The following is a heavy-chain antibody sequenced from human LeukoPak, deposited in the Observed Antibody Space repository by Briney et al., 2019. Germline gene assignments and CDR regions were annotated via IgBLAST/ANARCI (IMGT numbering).Heavy chain of an antibody. CDR2: IYSSGST. CDR3: VREGGNSGSFPN. V-gene: IGHV4-4*07. D-gene: IGHD3-10*01. CDR1: GGSIRGYY. J-gene: IGHJ4*02. Sequence: SETLSLTCTVSGGSIRGYYWSWIRQSAGKGLEWIGRIYSSGSTNYNASLKSRVTMSVDTSKNQFSLKLSSVAAADTAVYYCVREGGNSGSFPNWGQGTLVTVSS.